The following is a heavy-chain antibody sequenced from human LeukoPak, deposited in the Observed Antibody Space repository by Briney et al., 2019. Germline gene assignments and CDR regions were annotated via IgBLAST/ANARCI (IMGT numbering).Heavy chain of an antibody. CDR1: GGSLSSSIW. V-gene: IGHV4-4*02. J-gene: IGHJ4*02. D-gene: IGHD7-27*01. CDR2: ISNRGST. CDR3: AGRWALTGEPN. Sequence: KPSGTLSLTCAVSGGSLSSSIWWSWVRQPPGKGLEWIGEISNRGSTNYNPSLKSRVTISIDESKDQFSLTLNSVTAADTAVYYCAGRWALTGEPNWGQGTLVTVSS.